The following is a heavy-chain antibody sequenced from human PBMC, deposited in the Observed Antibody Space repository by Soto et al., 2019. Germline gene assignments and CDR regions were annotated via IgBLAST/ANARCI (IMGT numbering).Heavy chain of an antibody. CDR3: AKVGDSGPNPDY. Sequence: GGSLRLSCAASGFTVSSNYMSWVRQAPGKGLEWVSAISGSGGSTYYADSVKGRFTISRDNSKNTLYLQMNSLRAEDTAVYYCAKVGDSGPNPDYWGQGTLVTVSS. CDR1: GFTVSSNY. D-gene: IGHD3-3*01. V-gene: IGHV3-23*01. CDR2: ISGSGGST. J-gene: IGHJ4*02.